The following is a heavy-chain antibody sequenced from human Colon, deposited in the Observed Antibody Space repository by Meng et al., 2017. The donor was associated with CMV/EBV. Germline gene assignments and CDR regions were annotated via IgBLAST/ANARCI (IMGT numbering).Heavy chain of an antibody. CDR3: AKDLGQLRSLGLRPGAVFDY. Sequence: GGSLRLSCAASGFSFSSFWMSWVRQAPGKGLEWVANIKQDGSEKFYVDSVKGRFTISRDNAKNTLYLQMNSLRAEDTAVYYCAKDLGQLRSLGLRPGAVFDYWGQGTLVTVSS. J-gene: IGHJ4*02. CDR2: IKQDGSEK. D-gene: IGHD3-3*01. V-gene: IGHV3-7*01. CDR1: GFSFSSFW.